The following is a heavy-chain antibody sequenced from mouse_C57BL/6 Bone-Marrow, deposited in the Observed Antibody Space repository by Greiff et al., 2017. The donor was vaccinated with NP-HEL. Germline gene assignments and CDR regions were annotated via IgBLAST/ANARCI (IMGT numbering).Heavy chain of an antibody. D-gene: IGHD2-4*01. CDR2: IYPGSGST. CDR3: ARLIYYDYPFAY. J-gene: IGHJ3*01. V-gene: IGHV1-55*01. Sequence: QQSGAELVKPGASVKMSCKASGYTFTSYWITWVKQRPGQGLEWIGDIYPGSGSTNYNEKFKSKATLTVDTSSSTAYMQLSSLTSEDSAVYYCARLIYYDYPFAYWGQGTLVTVSA. CDR1: GYTFTSYW.